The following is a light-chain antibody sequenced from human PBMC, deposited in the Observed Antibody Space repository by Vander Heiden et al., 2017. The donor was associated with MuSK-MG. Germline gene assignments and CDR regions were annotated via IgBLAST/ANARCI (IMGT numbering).Light chain of an antibody. CDR2: GAS. CDR3: QHDGSCHL. CDR1: QSVSSSY. V-gene: IGKV3-20*01. Sequence: EIVLTQSPGTLSLSPGERATLSCRASQSVSSSYLAWYQQKPGQAPRLLIYGASSRATGIPDRFSGSGSGTDFTLTISRLEPEDFAVYYWQHDGSCHLFGQRSKLEIK. J-gene: IGKJ2*01.